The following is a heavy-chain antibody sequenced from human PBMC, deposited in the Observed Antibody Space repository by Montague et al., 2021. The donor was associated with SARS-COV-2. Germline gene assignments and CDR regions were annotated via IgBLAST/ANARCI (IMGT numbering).Heavy chain of an antibody. D-gene: IGHD3-22*01. J-gene: IGHJ4*02. V-gene: IGHV4-34*01. CDR1: GGSLSGYH. CDR2: IGPSGST. Sequence: SETLSLTCGVSGGSLSGYHWSWIRQPPGKGLEWIGEIGPSGSTNYNPSLKSRVIISLDTSKNQFSLKLGSVTAADTAVYYCARGLVCITMMVVVFTGASLYFDYWGQGILVTVSS. CDR3: ARGLVCITMMVVVFTGASLYFDY.